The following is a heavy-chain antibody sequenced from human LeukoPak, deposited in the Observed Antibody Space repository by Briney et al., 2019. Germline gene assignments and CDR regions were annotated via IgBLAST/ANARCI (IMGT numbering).Heavy chain of an antibody. Sequence: PGGSLRLSCAASGFTFSSYAMSWVRQAPGKGLEWVSAISGSGGSTYYADSVKGRFTISRDNSKNTLYLQTNSLRAEDTAVYYCAISHDFWSGYYFLWGQGTLVTVSS. V-gene: IGHV3-23*01. CDR2: ISGSGGST. J-gene: IGHJ4*02. D-gene: IGHD3-3*01. CDR3: AISHDFWSGYYFL. CDR1: GFTFSSYA.